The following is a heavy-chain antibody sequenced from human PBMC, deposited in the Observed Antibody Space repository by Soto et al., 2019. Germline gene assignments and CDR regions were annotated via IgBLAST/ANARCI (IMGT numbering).Heavy chain of an antibody. J-gene: IGHJ4*02. CDR3: ARDGFGSYLDY. Sequence: VQLVQSRTEVKNPGASVKVSCQAAAYTFDNFGIHWVRQAPGQGLEWIGWISAYSGDTNYAQRLQGRVTMTTDTSTNTADMELSGLPSDDTAVYFCARDGFGSYLDYWGQGTLVTVSS. D-gene: IGHD3-10*01. V-gene: IGHV1-18*01. CDR2: ISAYSGDT. CDR1: AYTFDNFG.